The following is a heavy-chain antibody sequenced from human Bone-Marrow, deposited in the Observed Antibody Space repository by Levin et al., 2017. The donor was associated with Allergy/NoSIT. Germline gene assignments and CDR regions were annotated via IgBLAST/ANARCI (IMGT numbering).Heavy chain of an antibody. CDR2: ISSRSSTI. CDR1: GFTFSSYG. CDR3: ARDPQFDNDYSNYEDPYYFDY. V-gene: IGHV3-48*02. Sequence: GGSLRLSCAASGFTFSSYGMYWVRQAPGKGLEWVSYISSRSSTIYYADSVKGRFSISRDNAKNSLSLQMNSLRDDDTAVYYCARDPQFDNDYSNYEDPYYFDYWGQGTLVTVSS. D-gene: IGHD4-11*01. J-gene: IGHJ4*02.